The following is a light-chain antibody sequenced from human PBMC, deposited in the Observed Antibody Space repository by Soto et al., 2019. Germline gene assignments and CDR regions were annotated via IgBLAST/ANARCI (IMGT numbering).Light chain of an antibody. CDR1: SGHSNYA. CDR3: QTWGSGIAL. V-gene: IGLV4-69*01. Sequence: QPVLTQSPSASASLGASVKLTCTLSSGHSNYAIAWHQQQSEKGPRYLMKLNSDGSHSKGDGIPDRFSGSSSGAERYLTISSLQSEDEADYYCQTWGSGIALFGGGTKVTVL. J-gene: IGLJ2*01. CDR2: LNSDGSH.